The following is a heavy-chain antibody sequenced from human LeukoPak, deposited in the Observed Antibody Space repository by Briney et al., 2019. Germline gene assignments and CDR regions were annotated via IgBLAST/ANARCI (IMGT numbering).Heavy chain of an antibody. Sequence: GGSLRLSCAASGFTFSSYAMSWVRQAPGKGLEWVSAISGSGGSTYYADSVKGRFTISRDNSKNTLYLQMNSLRAEDTAVYYCAKDGGVKGHANYYYYYGMDVWGQGTTVTVSS. CDR3: AKDGGVKGHANYYYYYGMDV. CDR2: ISGSGGST. J-gene: IGHJ6*02. V-gene: IGHV3-23*01. CDR1: GFTFSSYA. D-gene: IGHD2-8*02.